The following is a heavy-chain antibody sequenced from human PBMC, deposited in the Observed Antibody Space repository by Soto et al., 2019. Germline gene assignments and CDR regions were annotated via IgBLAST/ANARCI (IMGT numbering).Heavy chain of an antibody. J-gene: IGHJ6*02. CDR3: AREYYYGSGSYYPGDYYGMDV. CDR1: GYTFTSYA. Sequence: ASVKVSCKAPGYTFTSYAMHWVRQAPGQRLEWMGWINAGNGNTKYSQKFQGRVTITRDTSASTAYMELSSLRSEDTAVYYCAREYYYGSGSYYPGDYYGMDVWGQGTTVTVSS. V-gene: IGHV1-3*01. D-gene: IGHD3-10*01. CDR2: INAGNGNT.